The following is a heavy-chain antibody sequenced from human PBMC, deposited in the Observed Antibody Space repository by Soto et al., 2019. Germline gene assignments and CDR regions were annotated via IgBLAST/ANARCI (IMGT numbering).Heavy chain of an antibody. CDR2: IYHSGST. CDR1: DVSISSGGYS. CDR3: ARGGKVVAPQGYFDY. V-gene: IGHV4-30-2*01. Sequence: PSEPQSHTCAVSDVSISSGGYSGSWKRQPPGMGLKCIGYIYHSGSTYYNPALKSRVTISVDRSKNQCSLKLTSVTVADTAVYYCARGGKVVAPQGYFDYWGQGTLVTVSS. J-gene: IGHJ4*02. D-gene: IGHD3-22*01.